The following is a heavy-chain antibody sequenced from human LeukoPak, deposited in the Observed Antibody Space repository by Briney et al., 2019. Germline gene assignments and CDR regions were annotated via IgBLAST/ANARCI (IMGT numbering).Heavy chain of an antibody. V-gene: IGHV3-15*01. CDR3: TSHAAFDP. J-gene: IGHJ5*02. CDR2: IKGKNVGGTT. CDR1: GFTFSNFW. Sequence: GGSLRLSCAASGFTFSNFWMHWVRQAPGKGLEWVGRIKGKNVGGTTDYAAPVKGRFTISRDDSKNTIYLQMNSLKIEDTAVHYCTSHAAFDPWGQGTLVTVSS.